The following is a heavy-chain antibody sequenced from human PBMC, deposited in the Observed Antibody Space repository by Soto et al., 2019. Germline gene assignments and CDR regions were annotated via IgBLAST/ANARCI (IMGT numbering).Heavy chain of an antibody. CDR1: GGTFGNHA. D-gene: IGHD5-18*01. Sequence: QAQLMQSGAEVKKPGSSVKVSCTASGGTFGNHAISWVRQAPGQGLEWMGGIIPVLGVGDNAQKFQGRVTITADTSTNTAYMELSSLRSEDTAHYYCAREAGYSYGYVFDYWGQGTLVIVSS. J-gene: IGHJ4*02. CDR2: IIPVLGVG. V-gene: IGHV1-69*09. CDR3: AREAGYSYGYVFDY.